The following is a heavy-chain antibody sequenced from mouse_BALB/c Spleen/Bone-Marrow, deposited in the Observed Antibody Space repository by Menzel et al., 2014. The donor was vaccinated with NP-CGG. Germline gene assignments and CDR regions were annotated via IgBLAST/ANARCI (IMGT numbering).Heavy chain of an antibody. D-gene: IGHD2-2*01. Sequence: EVHLVESGGGVVQPGGSRKLSCAASGFNFSGYGMAWVRLAPGKGPEGVAFISNLAYSIYYADAVTGRFTISRENAKNTLYLEMSSLRFEDTAMYYCTRDRGYDGGYYFDYWGQGTTLTVSS. J-gene: IGHJ2*01. CDR2: ISNLAYSI. CDR1: GFNFSGYG. CDR3: TRDRGYDGGYYFDY. V-gene: IGHV5-15*02.